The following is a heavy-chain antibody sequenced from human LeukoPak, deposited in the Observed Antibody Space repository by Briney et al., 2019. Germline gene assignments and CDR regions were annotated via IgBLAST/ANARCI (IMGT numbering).Heavy chain of an antibody. CDR1: GFAFSTYW. D-gene: IGHD1-14*01. CDR3: ARDNNAAFDI. J-gene: IGHJ3*02. Sequence: GGSLRLSCTASGFAFSTYWMSWVRQAPWKGLDWVANIKPDGSEQYYVDSVRGRFTVSRDNAKNSLYLQMTSLSAGDTALYYCARDNNAAFDIWGLGTVVTVSS. V-gene: IGHV3-7*04. CDR2: IKPDGSEQ.